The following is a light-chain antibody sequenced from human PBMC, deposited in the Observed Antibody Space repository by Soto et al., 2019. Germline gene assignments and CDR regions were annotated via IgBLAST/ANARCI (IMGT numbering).Light chain of an antibody. V-gene: IGLV1-40*01. CDR2: GNS. J-gene: IGLJ3*02. CDR3: QSYGSRLGGSV. CDR1: SSNIGAGYD. Sequence: QAVVTQPPSVSGAPGQRVTISCTGSSSNIGAGYDVHWYQQLPGTAPKLLIYGNSNRPSGVPDRFSGSKSGTSASLAITGLQAEDEAAYSCQSYGSRLGGSVLGERTKHTVL.